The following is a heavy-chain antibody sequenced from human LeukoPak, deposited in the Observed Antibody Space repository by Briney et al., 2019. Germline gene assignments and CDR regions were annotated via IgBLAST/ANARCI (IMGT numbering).Heavy chain of an antibody. CDR1: GLSFSDYA. CDR2: IGGSGGST. J-gene: IGHJ4*02. Sequence: GGSLRLSCEASGLSFSDYAMSWVRQAPGKGLERVSSIGGSGGSTYYADFVKDRASISRDNSKNTVYLRLNSLGAEDSAVYFCAKGGQNFDFWRFDYWGQGTVVTVSS. CDR3: AKGGQNFDFWRFDY. D-gene: IGHD3-3*01. V-gene: IGHV3-23*01.